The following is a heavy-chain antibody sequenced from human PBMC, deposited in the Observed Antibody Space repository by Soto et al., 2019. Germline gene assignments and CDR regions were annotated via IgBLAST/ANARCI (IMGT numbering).Heavy chain of an antibody. CDR2: IRYDGSKK. CDR3: ARDSVAPQDY. Sequence: PGGSLRLSCAASGFTFSSYCMSWVRQAPGKGLEWVANIRYDGSKKYYADSVKGRFTISRDNSKNTLYLQMNSLRAEDTAVYYCARDSVAPQDYWGQGTLVTVSS. CDR1: GFTFSSYC. D-gene: IGHD6-19*01. V-gene: IGHV3-33*08. J-gene: IGHJ4*02.